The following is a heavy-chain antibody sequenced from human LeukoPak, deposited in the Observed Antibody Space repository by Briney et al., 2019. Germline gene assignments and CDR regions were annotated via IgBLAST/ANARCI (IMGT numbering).Heavy chain of an antibody. CDR2: IYSGGST. CDR3: ARDSRALYSSSWYLDY. J-gene: IGHJ4*02. Sequence: GGSLRLSCAASGFTVSSNYMSWVRQAPGKGLEWVSVIYSGGSTYYADSVKGRFTISRDNSKNTLYLQMNSQRAEDTAVYYCARDSRALYSSSWYLDYWGQGTLVTVSS. D-gene: IGHD6-13*01. CDR1: GFTVSSNY. V-gene: IGHV3-66*01.